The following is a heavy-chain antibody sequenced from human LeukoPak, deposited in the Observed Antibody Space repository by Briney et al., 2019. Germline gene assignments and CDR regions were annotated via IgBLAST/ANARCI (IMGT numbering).Heavy chain of an antibody. D-gene: IGHD2-2*02. J-gene: IGHJ4*02. CDR2: IYYSGST. CDR3: ARLGYCSSTSCYKDFVY. V-gene: IGHV4-39*01. CDR1: GGSISSSSYY. Sequence: SETLSLTCTVSGGSISSSSYYWGWIRQPPGKGLEWIGSIYYSGSTYYNPSLKSRVTISVDTSKKQFSLKLSSVTAADTAVYYCARLGYCSSTSCYKDFVYWGQGTLVTVSS.